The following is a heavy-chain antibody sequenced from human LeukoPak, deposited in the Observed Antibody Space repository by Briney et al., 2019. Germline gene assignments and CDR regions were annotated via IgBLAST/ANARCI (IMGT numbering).Heavy chain of an antibody. CDR2: IWSDGSHK. D-gene: IGHD2-15*01. V-gene: IGHV3-33*08. J-gene: IGHJ6*02. Sequence: GGSLRLSCAASGFTFSDYYMGWIRQAPGEGLEWVALIWSDGSHKYYTDSVKGRFTISRDNSKNTVYLQMNSLRAEDTAVYYCARDRRGLGYCSGGSCLLYYYYGMDVWGQGTTVTVSS. CDR3: ARDRRGLGYCSGGSCLLYYYYGMDV. CDR1: GFTFSDYY.